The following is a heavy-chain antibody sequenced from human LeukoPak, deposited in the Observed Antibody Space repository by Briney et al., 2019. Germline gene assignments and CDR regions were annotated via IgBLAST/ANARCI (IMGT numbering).Heavy chain of an antibody. D-gene: IGHD2-21*01. V-gene: IGHV3-72*01. J-gene: IGHJ4*02. CDR2: IRSKLNRYIT. Sequence: GGSLRLSCAASGFTFSDHHMDWVRQAPGKGLEWVGRIRSKLNRYITEYAASVKGRFTISRDDSKTSLWLQMNSLTTEDTAIYYCTREAYCGANCYPDYWGQGTLVTVSS. CDR1: GFTFSDHH. CDR3: TREAYCGANCYPDY.